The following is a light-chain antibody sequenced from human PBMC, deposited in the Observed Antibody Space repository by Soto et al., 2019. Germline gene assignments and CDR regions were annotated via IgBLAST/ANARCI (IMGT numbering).Light chain of an antibody. V-gene: IGKV3-20*01. CDR3: QQYASAPFS. CDR1: QSVNIN. J-gene: IGKJ3*01. Sequence: ENVLTQSPGTLSLSPGESATLSCWASQSVNINLAWYYQKPGQAPRLLISEASTRATGIPARFSGGASETDFTLTINRLEPEDSAVYYCQQYASAPFSLGPGTKVDIK. CDR2: EAS.